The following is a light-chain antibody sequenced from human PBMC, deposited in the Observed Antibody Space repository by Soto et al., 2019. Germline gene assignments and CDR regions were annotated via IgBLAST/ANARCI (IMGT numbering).Light chain of an antibody. Sequence: SYELAQPRSVAVAPGRTATITCGGNNIGSKSVHWCQQRPGQAPVLVVFDNSDRRSGISERFSGSNSGNTATLTISRVEAGDEADYYCQVWYNSGDHVYVFGSGTKVTVL. CDR3: QVWYNSGDHVYV. V-gene: IGLV3-21*02. CDR2: DNS. J-gene: IGLJ1*01. CDR1: NIGSKS.